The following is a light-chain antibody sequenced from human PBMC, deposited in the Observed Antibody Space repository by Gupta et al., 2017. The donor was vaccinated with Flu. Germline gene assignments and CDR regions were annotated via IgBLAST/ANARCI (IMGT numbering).Light chain of an antibody. CDR3: LAADWSRNIRV. CDR1: TVAKKY. Sequence: MNTITGSGETVAKKYFCWYQQKPCQSPVLFSCNDSRSDSGIPERFSGSNSATTATITITWVQAEEEADYYCLAADWSRNIRVFGGGTKRTVL. V-gene: IGLV3-16*01. J-gene: IGLJ2*01. CDR2: NDS.